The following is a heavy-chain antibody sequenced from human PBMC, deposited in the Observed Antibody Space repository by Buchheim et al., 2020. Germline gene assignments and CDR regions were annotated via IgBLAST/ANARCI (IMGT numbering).Heavy chain of an antibody. Sequence: QVQLVQSGAEVKKPGSSVKVSCKASGGTFSSYAISWVRQAPGQGLEWLGGIIPIFGTANYAQKFQGRVTITADTSTGPAFMELSSLRSDDTAVYYCARSYDSSGYPIEWWGQGTL. V-gene: IGHV1-69*06. CDR2: IIPIFGTA. J-gene: IGHJ4*02. CDR1: GGTFSSYA. CDR3: ARSYDSSGYPIEW. D-gene: IGHD3-22*01.